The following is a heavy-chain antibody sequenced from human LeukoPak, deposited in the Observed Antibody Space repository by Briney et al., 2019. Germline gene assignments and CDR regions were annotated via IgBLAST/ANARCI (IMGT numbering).Heavy chain of an antibody. D-gene: IGHD1-26*01. V-gene: IGHV3-11*01. CDR3: ARRRDSGSLQHFDY. Sequence: GGSLRLSCAASGFTFSDYYMSWIRQAPGKGLEWVSYISSSGSIIYYADSVKGRFTISRDNAENSLYLQMNSLRAEDTAVYYCARRRDSGSLQHFDYWGQGTLVTVSS. CDR2: ISSSGSII. J-gene: IGHJ4*02. CDR1: GFTFSDYY.